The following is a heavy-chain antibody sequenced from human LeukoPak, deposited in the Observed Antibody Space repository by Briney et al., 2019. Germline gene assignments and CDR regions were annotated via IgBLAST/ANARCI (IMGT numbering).Heavy chain of an antibody. D-gene: IGHD1-26*01. CDR2: ISAYNGNT. V-gene: IGHV1-18*01. CDR3: ARDPIVGATNDAFDI. CDR1: GYTFTSYG. J-gene: IGHJ3*02. Sequence: VASVKVSCKASGYTFTSYGISWVRQAPGQGLEWMGWISAYNGNTNYAQKLQGRVTMTTDTSTSTAYMELRSLRSDDTAVYYCARDPIVGATNDAFDIWGQGTMVTVSS.